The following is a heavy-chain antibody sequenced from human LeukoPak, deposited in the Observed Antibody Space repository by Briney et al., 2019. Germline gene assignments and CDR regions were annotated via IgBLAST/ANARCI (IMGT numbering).Heavy chain of an antibody. CDR2: FDPEDGET. V-gene: IGHV1-24*01. D-gene: IGHD2-15*01. J-gene: IGHJ5*02. CDR1: GYTLTELS. Sequence: ASVKVSCKVSGYTLTELSMHWVRQAPGKGLEWMGGFDPEDGETIYAQKFQGRVTMTEDSSTDTAYMELSGLRSEDTAVYYCATGVVVAASNWFDPWGQGTLVAVSS. CDR3: ATGVVVAASNWFDP.